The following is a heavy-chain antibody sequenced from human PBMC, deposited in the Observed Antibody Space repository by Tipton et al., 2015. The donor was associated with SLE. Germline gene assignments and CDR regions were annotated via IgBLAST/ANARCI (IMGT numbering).Heavy chain of an antibody. CDR3: ARHHGIAVAGDAFDI. D-gene: IGHD6-19*01. J-gene: IGHJ3*02. CDR2: IYYSGGT. Sequence: TLSLTCTASGGSISSSSYYWGWIRQPPGKGLEWIGSIYYSGGTYYNPSLKSRVTISVDTSKNQFSLKLSSVTAADTAVYYCARHHGIAVAGDAFDIWGQGTMVTVSS. CDR1: GGSISSSSYY. V-gene: IGHV4-39*07.